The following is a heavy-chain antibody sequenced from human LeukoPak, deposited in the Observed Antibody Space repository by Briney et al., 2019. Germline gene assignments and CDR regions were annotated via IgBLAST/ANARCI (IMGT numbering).Heavy chain of an antibody. CDR2: IYYSGST. Sequence: SETLSLTCTVSGVSISSSSYYWGWIRQPPGKGLEWIGSIYYSGSTYYNPSLKSRVTISVDTSKNQFSLKLSSVTAADTAVYYCARGGRDAFDIWGQGTMVTVSS. J-gene: IGHJ3*02. D-gene: IGHD2-15*01. CDR3: ARGGRDAFDI. V-gene: IGHV4-39*07. CDR1: GVSISSSSYY.